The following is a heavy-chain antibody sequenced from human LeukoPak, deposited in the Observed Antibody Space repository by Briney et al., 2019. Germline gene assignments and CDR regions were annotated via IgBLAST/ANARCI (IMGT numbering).Heavy chain of an antibody. V-gene: IGHV4-59*01. CDR2: IYYSGST. CDR1: GGSISSYY. D-gene: IGHD6-13*01. J-gene: IGHJ6*03. CDR3: VRTTEAHSWRTRYYDYYMDV. Sequence: SETLSLTCTVSGGSISSYYWSWIRPPPGKGLEWIGYIYYSGSTNYNPSLKSRVTISVDTSKNQFSLKLSSVTAADTAVYYCVRTTEAHSWRTRYYDYYMDVWGKGTTVTVSS.